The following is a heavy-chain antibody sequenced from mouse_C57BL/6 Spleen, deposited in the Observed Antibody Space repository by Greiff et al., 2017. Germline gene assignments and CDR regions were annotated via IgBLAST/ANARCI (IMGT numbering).Heavy chain of an antibody. J-gene: IGHJ2*01. D-gene: IGHD1-1*01. Sequence: EVKVVESGGGLVKPGGSLKLSCAASGFTFSDYGMHWVRQAPEKGLEWVAYISSGSSTIYYADTVKGRFTISRDNAKNTLFLQMTSLRSEDTAMYYCARSGVVATRYFDYWGQGTTLTVSS. CDR2: ISSGSSTI. V-gene: IGHV5-17*01. CDR1: GFTFSDYG. CDR3: ARSGVVATRYFDY.